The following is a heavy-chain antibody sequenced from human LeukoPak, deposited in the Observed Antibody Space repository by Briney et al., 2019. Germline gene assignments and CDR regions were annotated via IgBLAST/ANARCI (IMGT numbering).Heavy chain of an antibody. D-gene: IGHD2-2*01. CDR3: ARVVHY. CDR2: IKQDGSEK. CDR1: GFTFSSYW. Sequence: GSLRLSCGASGFTFSSYWMSWVRQAPGKGLEWVANIKQDGSEKYYVDSVKGRFTISRDNAKNSLYLQMNSLRAEDTAVYYCARVVHYWGQGTLVTVSS. V-gene: IGHV3-7*01. J-gene: IGHJ4*02.